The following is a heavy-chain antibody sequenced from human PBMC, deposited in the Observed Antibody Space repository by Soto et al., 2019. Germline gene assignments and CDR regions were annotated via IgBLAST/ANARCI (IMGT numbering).Heavy chain of an antibody. CDR3: ARVAGATNSEKEYYFDY. J-gene: IGHJ4*02. V-gene: IGHV4-34*01. Sequence: KPSETLSLTCAVYGGSFSGYYWSWIRQPPGKGLEWIGEINHSGSTNYNPSLKSRVTISVDTSKNQFSLKLSSVTAADTAVYYCARVAGATNSEKEYYFDYWGQGTLVTVSS. D-gene: IGHD1-26*01. CDR1: GGSFSGYY. CDR2: INHSGST.